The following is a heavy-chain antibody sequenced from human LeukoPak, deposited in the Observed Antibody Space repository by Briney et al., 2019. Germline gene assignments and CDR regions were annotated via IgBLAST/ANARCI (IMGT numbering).Heavy chain of an antibody. CDR2: IYPDDFDT. V-gene: IGHV5-51*01. Sequence: GESLKISCKTSGYSFTSYWIARVRQMPGQGLEWMGIIYPDDFDTRYSPSFQGQVTISADRSINTAYLQWIDLKASDTAMYYCARGGTTTRTFDYWGQGTLVTVSS. CDR3: ARGGTTTRTFDY. J-gene: IGHJ4*02. D-gene: IGHD1-7*01. CDR1: GYSFTSYW.